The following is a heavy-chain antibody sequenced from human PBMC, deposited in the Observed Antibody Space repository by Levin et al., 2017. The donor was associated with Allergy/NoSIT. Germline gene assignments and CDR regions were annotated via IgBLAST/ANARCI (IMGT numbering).Heavy chain of an antibody. CDR1: GDSVSNSNVP. D-gene: IGHD2-21*01. CDR2: TYYKSKWYF. V-gene: IGHV6-1*01. CDR3: ARGDIALDY. Sequence: SQTLSLTCAISGDSVSNSNVPWNWIRQSPSRGLEWLGRTYYKSKWYFNYAVSVKSRITISPDTSKNQFSLQLNSVTPEDTAVYYCARGDIALDYWGQGTLVTVSS. J-gene: IGHJ4*02.